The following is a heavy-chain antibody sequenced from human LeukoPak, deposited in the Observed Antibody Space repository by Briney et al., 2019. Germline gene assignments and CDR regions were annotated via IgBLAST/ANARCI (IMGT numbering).Heavy chain of an antibody. CDR3: AREGNPNSSGYYSGFDY. CDR1: GGSFSGYY. CDR2: INHSGST. V-gene: IGHV4-34*01. Sequence: SETLSLTCAVYGGSFSGYYWSWIRQPPGKGLEWIGEINHSGSTNYNPSLKSRVTISVDTSKNQFSLKLSSVTAADTAVYYCAREGNPNSSGYYSGFDYWGQGTLVTVSS. D-gene: IGHD3-22*01. J-gene: IGHJ4*02.